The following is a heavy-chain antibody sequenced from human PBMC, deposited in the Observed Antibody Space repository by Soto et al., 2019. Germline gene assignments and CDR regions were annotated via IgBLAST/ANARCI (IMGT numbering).Heavy chain of an antibody. Sequence: GASVKVSCKASGYTFTYRYLHWVRQAPGQALEWMGWITLFNGNTNYARKFQDRVTIPSDRFMSTAYMELSSLRFEDTAFFYCASRSHSYGYFPYGMDVWGQGTTVTVSS. CDR1: GYTFTYRY. CDR3: ASRSHSYGYFPYGMDV. J-gene: IGHJ6*02. D-gene: IGHD5-18*01. V-gene: IGHV1-45*02. CDR2: ITLFNGNT.